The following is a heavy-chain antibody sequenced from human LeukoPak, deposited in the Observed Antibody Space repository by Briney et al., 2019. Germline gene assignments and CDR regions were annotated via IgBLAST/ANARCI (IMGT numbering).Heavy chain of an antibody. CDR1: GFTVTSDY. Sequence: GGSLRLSCAASGFTVTSDYMSWVRQAPGKGLEWVSVIYSGGSTYYADSVQGRFTISRDNSKNTVSLQMNSLRTEDTAVYYCARETHSAYYLDVWSKGTTVTVSS. J-gene: IGHJ6*03. D-gene: IGHD2-21*01. CDR3: ARETHSAYYLDV. V-gene: IGHV3-66*02. CDR2: IYSGGST.